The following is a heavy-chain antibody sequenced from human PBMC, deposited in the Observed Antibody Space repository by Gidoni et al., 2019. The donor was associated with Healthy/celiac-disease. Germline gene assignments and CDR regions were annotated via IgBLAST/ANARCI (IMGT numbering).Heavy chain of an antibody. CDR2: IYYSGST. V-gene: IGHV4-59*01. J-gene: IGHJ3*02. CDR3: ARFSAIRAAFDI. D-gene: IGHD6-25*01. Sequence: QVHLQESGPGLVKPSETLSLTCTVSGGSISSYSWSWIRQPPGKGLEWIGYIYYSGSTNYNPSLKSRVTISVDTSKSQFSLKLSSVTAAETAVYYCARFSAIRAAFDIWGQGTMVTVSS. CDR1: GGSISSYS.